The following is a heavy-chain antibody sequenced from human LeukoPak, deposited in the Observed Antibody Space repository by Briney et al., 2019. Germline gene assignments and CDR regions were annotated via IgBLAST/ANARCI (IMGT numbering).Heavy chain of an antibody. V-gene: IGHV3-66*02. CDR2: IHTGGTT. Sequence: GGSLRLSCVASGIDISYNYVGWVRQAPGKGLEWVSVIHTGGTTHYTDSVKGRFTISRDNSKNTLYLQMNSLRAEDTAVYYCARSYSSSWYYFDYWGQGTLVTVSS. J-gene: IGHJ4*02. D-gene: IGHD6-13*01. CDR3: ARSYSSSWYYFDY. CDR1: GIDISYNY.